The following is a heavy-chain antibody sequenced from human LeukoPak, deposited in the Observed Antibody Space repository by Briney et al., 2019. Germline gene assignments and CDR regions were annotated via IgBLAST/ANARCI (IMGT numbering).Heavy chain of an antibody. CDR1: GGSLTSTLYY. CDR3: ARADDYLWGTYYFDY. Sequence: SETLSLTCTVSGGSLTSTLYYWGWIRQPPGKGLEWIASVSYSRTTYYNPSLESRVTVSIDRSKNQFSLKLTSVTAADTAVYYCARADDYLWGTYYFDYWGQGTLVTVSS. D-gene: IGHD3-16*01. V-gene: IGHV4-39*07. CDR2: VSYSRTT. J-gene: IGHJ4*02.